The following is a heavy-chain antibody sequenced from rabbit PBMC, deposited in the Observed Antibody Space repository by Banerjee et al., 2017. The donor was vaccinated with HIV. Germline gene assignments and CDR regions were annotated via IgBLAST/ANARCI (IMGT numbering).Heavy chain of an antibody. CDR2: IYTAGGST. CDR3: ARDLAGVIGWNFGL. Sequence: QEQLEESGGDLVKTEGSLTLTCTASGFSFSGIYWISWVRQAPGKGLEWIAYIYTAGGSTYYANWAKGRFTLTRSSSLNTVPLQLNSLTAADTATYFCARDLAGVIGWNFGLWRPGTLVTVS. CDR1: GFSFSGIYW. V-gene: IGHV1S45*01. J-gene: IGHJ4*01. D-gene: IGHD4-1*01.